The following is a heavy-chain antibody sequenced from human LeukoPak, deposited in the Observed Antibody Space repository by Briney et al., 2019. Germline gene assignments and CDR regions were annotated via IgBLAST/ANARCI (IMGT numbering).Heavy chain of an antibody. V-gene: IGHV4-39*07. J-gene: IGHJ4*02. CDR1: GGSISSGGYY. CDR3: ARTRRYYGSGSYYNGGFFDY. D-gene: IGHD3-10*01. Sequence: SETLSLTCTVSGGSISSGGYYWSWIRQPPGKGLEWIGEINHSGSTNYNPSLKSRVTISVDTSKNQFSLKLSSVTAADTAVYYCARTRRYYGSGSYYNGGFFDYWGQGTLVTVSS. CDR2: INHSGST.